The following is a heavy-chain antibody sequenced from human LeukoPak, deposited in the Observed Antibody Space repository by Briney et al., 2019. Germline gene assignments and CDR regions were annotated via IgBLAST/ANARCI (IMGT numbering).Heavy chain of an antibody. CDR1: GFTFSSYS. D-gene: IGHD3-22*01. CDR3: ARDRYYYDSSGEDAFDI. V-gene: IGHV3-21*01. CDR2: ISSSSSYI. Sequence: GGSLRLSCAASGFTFSSYSMNWVRQAPWKGLEWVSSISSSSSYIYYADSVKGRFTISRDNAKNSLYLQMNSLRAEDTAVYYCARDRYYYDSSGEDAFDIWGQGTMVTVSS. J-gene: IGHJ3*02.